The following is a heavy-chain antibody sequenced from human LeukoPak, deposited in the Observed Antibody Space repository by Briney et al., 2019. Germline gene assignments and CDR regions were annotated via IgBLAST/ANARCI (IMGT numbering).Heavy chain of an antibody. J-gene: IGHJ4*02. CDR3: AKVPSYYYDSSGFWDY. CDR2: ISGSGGST. Sequence: GGSLRLSCAASGFTFSSYAMSWVRQAPGKGLEWVSAISGSGGSTYYADSVKGRFTISRDNSKNTLYLQMNSLGAEDTAVYYCAKVPSYYYDSSGFWDYWGQGTLVTVSS. CDR1: GFTFSSYA. V-gene: IGHV3-23*01. D-gene: IGHD3-22*01.